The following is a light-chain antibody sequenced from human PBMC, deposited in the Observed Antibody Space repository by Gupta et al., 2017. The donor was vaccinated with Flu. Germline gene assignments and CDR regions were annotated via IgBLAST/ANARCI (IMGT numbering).Light chain of an antibody. Sequence: EFVLTQSPATLSLSPGERATLSCRASLIASSSCLSGYQQKPGEPPRLLIYGTSGSTSGSPDRCSGSGTGADFSLTISRLQAEDFAVYYCKLYGSTSRYSFGQGTKLEI. CDR2: GTS. CDR1: LIASSSC. J-gene: IGKJ2*03. CDR3: KLYGSTSRYS. V-gene: IGKV3-20*01.